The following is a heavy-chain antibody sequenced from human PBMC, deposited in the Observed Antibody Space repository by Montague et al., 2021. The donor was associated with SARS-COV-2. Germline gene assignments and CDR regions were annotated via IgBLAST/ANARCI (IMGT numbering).Heavy chain of an antibody. V-gene: IGHV3-30*04. D-gene: IGHD3-9*01. CDR1: GFTFSSYA. CDR2: ISYDGSNK. J-gene: IGHJ4*02. Sequence: SVRLSCVASGFTFSSYALHWVRQAPGKGLEWVAVISYDGSNKYYADSVKGRFTISRDNSKNTLYLQMNSLRAEDTAVYYCARAAGNYDILAGYYGYWGQGTLVTVSS. CDR3: ARAAGNYDILAGYYGY.